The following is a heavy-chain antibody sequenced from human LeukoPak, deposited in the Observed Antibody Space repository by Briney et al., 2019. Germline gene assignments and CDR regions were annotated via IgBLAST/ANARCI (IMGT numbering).Heavy chain of an antibody. V-gene: IGHV1-18*01. CDR2: ISVYNGYT. CDR1: GYTFTNYG. CDR3: AKNGSSYCDN. D-gene: IGHD6-13*01. J-gene: IGHJ4*02. Sequence: GASVKVSCKASGYTFTNYGISGGRQAPGQGLEWMGWISVYNGYTEYAQKLQGRVTMTTDTSTSTAYMELRSLRSDDTAVYYCAKNGSSYCDNWGQGTLVTVSS.